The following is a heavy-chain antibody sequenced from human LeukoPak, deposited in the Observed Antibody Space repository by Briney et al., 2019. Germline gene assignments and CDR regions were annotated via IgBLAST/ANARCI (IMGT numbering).Heavy chain of an antibody. CDR2: IYHSGST. J-gene: IGHJ4*02. V-gene: IGHV4-38-2*02. D-gene: IGHD1-26*01. CDR1: GYSISSGYY. Sequence: SETLSINCTVSGYSISSGYYWGWIRQPPGKGLEWIGSIYHSGSTYYNPSLKSRVTISVDTSKNQFSLKLSSVTAADTAVYYCASGDELLNIDYWGQGTLVTVSS. CDR3: ASGDELLNIDY.